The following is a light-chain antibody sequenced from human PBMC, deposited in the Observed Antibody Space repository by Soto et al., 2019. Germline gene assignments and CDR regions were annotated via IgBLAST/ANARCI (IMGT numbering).Light chain of an antibody. CDR3: SSFARGNTYV. V-gene: IGLV2-14*03. Sequence: QSALTQPASVSGSPGQSITISCTGTSSDVGAYNYVSWYQQRPGKAPKLMIHGVDNRPSGVPDRFSGSKSGNTASLTISGLQAEDEGDYYCSSFARGNTYVFGTGTKVTVL. CDR1: SSDVGAYNY. J-gene: IGLJ1*01. CDR2: GVD.